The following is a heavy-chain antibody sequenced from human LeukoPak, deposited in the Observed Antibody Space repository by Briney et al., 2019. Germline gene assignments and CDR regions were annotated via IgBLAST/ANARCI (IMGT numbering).Heavy chain of an antibody. V-gene: IGHV3-23*01. Sequence: PGGSLRLSCAASGFRFSNYDMTWVRQAPGKGLEWISTIGLHGDSTLYAESVKGRFTISRDNSKNTLFLEMNNLRADDTAVYYCARDVLRGSDFWSGFEHWGRGTLVTVSS. J-gene: IGHJ4*02. D-gene: IGHD3-3*01. CDR1: GFRFSNYD. CDR2: IGLHGDST. CDR3: ARDVLRGSDFWSGFEH.